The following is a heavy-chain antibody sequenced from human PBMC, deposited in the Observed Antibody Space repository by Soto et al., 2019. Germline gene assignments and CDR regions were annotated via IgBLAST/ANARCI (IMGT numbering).Heavy chain of an antibody. J-gene: IGHJ4*02. CDR1: GFTLGRYG. CDR2: VSPNGQGI. CDR3: AKDRDYPRDYFHY. V-gene: IGHV3-23*01. D-gene: IGHD3-10*01. Sequence: RSLRLACAASGFTLGRYGMSWVRQAPGKGLEWVSAVSPNGQGIYYADSVRGRFTISRDFSKNTVFLHMDSLRAEDTAVYYCAKDRDYPRDYFHYWGQGTLVTVSS.